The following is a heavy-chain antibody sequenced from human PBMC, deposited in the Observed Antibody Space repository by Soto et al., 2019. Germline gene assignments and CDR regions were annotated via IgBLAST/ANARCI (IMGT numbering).Heavy chain of an antibody. CDR3: TIPRGPMIRP. CDR1: GYPFSYFW. CDR2: IYPSDSDT. Sequence: GESLKISCEGSGYPFSYFWIAWVRQMPGKGLEWMGIIYPSDSDTRYSPSFQGQVTISRDDSKNTMYLQMNSLKTEDTAVYYCTIPRGPMIRPWGQGTLVTVSS. D-gene: IGHD3-22*01. J-gene: IGHJ5*02. V-gene: IGHV5-51*01.